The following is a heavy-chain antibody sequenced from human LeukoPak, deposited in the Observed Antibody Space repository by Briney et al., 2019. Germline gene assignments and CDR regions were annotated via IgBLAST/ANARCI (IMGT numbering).Heavy chain of an antibody. J-gene: IGHJ4*02. CDR3: TRIGYQYYFDY. CDR2: ISSSSSYT. Sequence: PGGSLRLSCAASGFTFSDYYMSWIRQPPGKELEWVSYISSSSSYTNYADSVKGRFTISRDNAKNSLYLQMNSLRAEDTAVYYCTRIGYQYYFDYWGQGTLVTVSS. D-gene: IGHD3-22*01. CDR1: GFTFSDYY. V-gene: IGHV3-11*03.